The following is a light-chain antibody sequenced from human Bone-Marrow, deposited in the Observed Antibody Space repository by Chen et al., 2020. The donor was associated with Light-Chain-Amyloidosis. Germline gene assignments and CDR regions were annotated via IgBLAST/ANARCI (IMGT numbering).Light chain of an antibody. CDR3: QSADSSVTYEVI. J-gene: IGLJ2*01. CDR1: DLPTKY. CDR2: RDT. Sequence: SYELTQPPSVSVSPGQTARITCSGDDLPTKYAYWYQQKPGQAPVLVIHRDTERPSGISERFSGSSSGTTATLTISGGQAEDEADYHCQSADSSVTYEVIFGGGTKLTVL. V-gene: IGLV3-25*03.